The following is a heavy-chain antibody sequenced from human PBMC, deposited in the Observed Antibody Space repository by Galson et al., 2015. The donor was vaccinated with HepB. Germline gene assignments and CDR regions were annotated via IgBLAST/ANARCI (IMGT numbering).Heavy chain of an antibody. J-gene: IGHJ5*02. D-gene: IGHD1-26*01. Sequence: SLRLSCAASGFTFSSYRMNWVRQAPGKGLEWLSYISTSSNTIYYADSVRGRFTISRDNAKNSLFLQMNSLRDEDTAVYYCTRDLGGGGGLDPWGQGTLVTVSS. CDR2: ISTSSNTI. CDR3: TRDLGGGGGLDP. V-gene: IGHV3-48*02. CDR1: GFTFSSYR.